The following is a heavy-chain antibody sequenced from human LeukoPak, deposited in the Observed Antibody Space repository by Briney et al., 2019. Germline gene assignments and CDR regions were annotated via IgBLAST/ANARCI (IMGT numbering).Heavy chain of an antibody. CDR1: GGSFSGYY. Sequence: PSETLSLTCAVYGGSFSGYYWSWIRQPPGKGLEWIGEINHSGSTNYNPSLKSRVTISVDTSKNQFSLKLSSVTAADTAVYYCARGIVVVPAVILRGDYGMDVWGQGTTVTVSS. CDR3: ARGIVVVPAVILRGDYGMDV. CDR2: INHSGST. D-gene: IGHD2-2*02. V-gene: IGHV4-34*01. J-gene: IGHJ6*02.